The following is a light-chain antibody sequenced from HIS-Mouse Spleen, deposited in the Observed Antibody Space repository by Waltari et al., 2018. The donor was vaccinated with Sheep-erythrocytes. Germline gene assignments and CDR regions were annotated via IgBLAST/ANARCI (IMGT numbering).Light chain of an antibody. CDR3: QQYGSSPT. J-gene: IGKJ2*01. V-gene: IGKV3-20*01. CDR2: GAS. CDR1: QSVSSSY. Sequence: EIVLTQSPGTLSLSPVERATLSCRASQSVSSSYLAWYQQKPGQAPRILIYGASSRATGIPDRFSGSGSGTDFTLTISRLEPEDFAVYYCQQYGSSPTFGQGTKLEIK.